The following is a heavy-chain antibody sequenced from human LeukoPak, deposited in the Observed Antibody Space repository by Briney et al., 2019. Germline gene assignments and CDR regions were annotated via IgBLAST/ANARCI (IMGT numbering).Heavy chain of an antibody. CDR1: GFTFSSYS. D-gene: IGHD5-12*01. J-gene: IGHJ4*02. V-gene: IGHV3-48*01. CDR3: ARYADIVATITFYD. CDR2: ISSSSSTI. Sequence: PGGSLRLSCAASGFTFSSYSMNWVRQAPGKGLEWVSYISSSSSTIYYADSVKGRFTISRDNAKNTLYLQMNSLRAEDTAVYYSARYADIVATITFYDRGQVVLVTVSS.